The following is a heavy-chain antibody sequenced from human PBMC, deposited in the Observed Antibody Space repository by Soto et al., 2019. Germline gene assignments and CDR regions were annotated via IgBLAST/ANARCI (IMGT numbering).Heavy chain of an antibody. J-gene: IGHJ4*02. V-gene: IGHV3-7*03. CDR2: IKQDGSEK. Sequence: HPGGSLRLSCAASGFTFSSYWMSWVRQAPGKGLEWVANIKQDGSEKYYVDSVKGRFTISRDNAKNSLYLQMNSLRAEDTAVYYCARDLGGSIAARPATEGYWGQGTLVTVSS. D-gene: IGHD6-6*01. CDR1: GFTFSSYW. CDR3: ARDLGGSIAARPATEGY.